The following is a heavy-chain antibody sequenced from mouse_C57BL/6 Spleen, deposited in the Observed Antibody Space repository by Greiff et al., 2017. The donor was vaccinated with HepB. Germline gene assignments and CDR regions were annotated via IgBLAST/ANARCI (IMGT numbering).Heavy chain of an antibody. J-gene: IGHJ3*01. CDR3: ARRGEYDYDGAWFAY. V-gene: IGHV1-59*01. Sequence: QVQLQQPGAELVRPGTSVKLSCKASGYTFTSYWMHWVKQRPGQGLEWIGVIDPSDSYTNYNQKFKGKATLTVDTSSSTAYMQLSSLTSEDSAVYYCARRGEYDYDGAWFAYWGQGTLVTVSA. D-gene: IGHD2-4*01. CDR1: GYTFTSYW. CDR2: IDPSDSYT.